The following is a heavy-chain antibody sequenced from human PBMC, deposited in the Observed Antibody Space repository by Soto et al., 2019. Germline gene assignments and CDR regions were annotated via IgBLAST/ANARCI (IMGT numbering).Heavy chain of an antibody. CDR1: GYTFTSYG. J-gene: IGHJ4*02. D-gene: IGHD6-25*01. CDR2: IIPIFGTA. Sequence: ASVKVSCKASGYTFTSYGISWVRQAPGQGLEWMGGIIPIFGTANYAQKFQGRVTITADESTSTAYMELSSLRSEDTAVYYCARAATTERYYFDYWGQGTLVTVSS. V-gene: IGHV1-69*13. CDR3: ARAATTERYYFDY.